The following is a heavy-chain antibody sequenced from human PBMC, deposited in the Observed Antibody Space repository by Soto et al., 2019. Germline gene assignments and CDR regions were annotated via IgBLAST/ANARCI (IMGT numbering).Heavy chain of an antibody. D-gene: IGHD3-22*01. CDR2: ISNDGSST. Sequence: EVQLVESGGGSVQPGGSLRLSCAASGFTLNSFFMHWVRQAPGKGLMWVSRISNDGSSTTYADSVKGRFTISRDNARNTLYLLLNSLRADDTAVYFCLRDQDGRGYSVFNLWGQGAQVTVSS. V-gene: IGHV3-74*01. CDR3: LRDQDGRGYSVFNL. CDR1: GFTLNSFF. J-gene: IGHJ5*02.